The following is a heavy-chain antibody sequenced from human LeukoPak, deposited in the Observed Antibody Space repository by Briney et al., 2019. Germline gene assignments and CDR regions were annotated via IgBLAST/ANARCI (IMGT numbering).Heavy chain of an antibody. CDR3: AKSMRTTWLNNWFDP. CDR2: ISGSGGST. D-gene: IGHD4-17*01. CDR1: GFTFSSYG. Sequence: GGSLRLSCAASGFTFSSYGMSWVRQAPGKGLEWVSAISGSGGSTYYADSVKGRFTISRDNSKNTLYLQMNSLRAEDTAVYYCAKSMRTTWLNNWFDPWGQGTLVTVSS. V-gene: IGHV3-23*01. J-gene: IGHJ5*02.